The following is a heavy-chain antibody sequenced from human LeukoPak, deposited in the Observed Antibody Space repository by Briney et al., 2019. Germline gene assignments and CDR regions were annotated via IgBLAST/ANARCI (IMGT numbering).Heavy chain of an antibody. CDR3: ARLSKESSFDI. D-gene: IGHD2-2*01. CDR2: IYTSGST. V-gene: IGHV4-61*05. Sequence: SETLSLTCTVSGGSISSSSYYWGWIRQPPGKGLEWIGYIYTSGSTNYNPSLKSRVTISVDTSKNQFSLKLSSVTAADTAVYYCARLSKESSFDIWGQGTMVTVSS. J-gene: IGHJ3*02. CDR1: GGSISSSSYY.